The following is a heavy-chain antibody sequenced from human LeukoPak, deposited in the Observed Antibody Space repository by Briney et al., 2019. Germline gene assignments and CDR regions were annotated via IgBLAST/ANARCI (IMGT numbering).Heavy chain of an antibody. CDR3: AIDLRQLVQRSGS. Sequence: GGSLRLSCAASGFTVTTQTMSWGRQAPGKGLEWVSDIYSGGNTDYRYSVKGRFTIYRDTSKNTLYLQMNSLTVEDTAVYYCAIDLRQLVQRSGSWGQGTLVTVSS. D-gene: IGHD6-6*01. CDR1: GFTVTTQT. J-gene: IGHJ5*02. V-gene: IGHV3-53*01. CDR2: IYSGGNT.